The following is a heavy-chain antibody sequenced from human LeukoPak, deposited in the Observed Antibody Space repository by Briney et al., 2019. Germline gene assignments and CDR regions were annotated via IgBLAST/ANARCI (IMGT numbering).Heavy chain of an antibody. V-gene: IGHV4-4*07. CDR1: GGSISSYY. Sequence: KPSETLALTCTVSGGSISSYYWSWIRQPADKGLDWIGRIYTSGSTNYNPSLKSRVTMSVDTSKNQFSLKLSSVTAADTAVYYCARDLRRDNWFDPWGQGTLVTVSS. D-gene: IGHD4-17*01. CDR2: IYTSGST. J-gene: IGHJ5*02. CDR3: ARDLRRDNWFDP.